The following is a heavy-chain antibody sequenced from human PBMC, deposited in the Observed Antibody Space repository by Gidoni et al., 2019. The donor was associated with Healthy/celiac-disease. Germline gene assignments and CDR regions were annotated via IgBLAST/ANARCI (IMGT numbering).Heavy chain of an antibody. V-gene: IGHV4-61*02. CDR1: GGSISSGRYY. J-gene: IGHJ5*02. CDR3: ARGNVRNWFDP. Sequence: QVQLQESGPGLVKPSQTLPLTCTVSGGSISSGRYYWSWIRQPAGKGLEWIGRIYTSGSTNYNPSLKSRVTISVDTSKNQFSLKLSSVTAADTAVYYCARGNVRNWFDPWGQGTLVTVSS. D-gene: IGHD1-1*01. CDR2: IYTSGST.